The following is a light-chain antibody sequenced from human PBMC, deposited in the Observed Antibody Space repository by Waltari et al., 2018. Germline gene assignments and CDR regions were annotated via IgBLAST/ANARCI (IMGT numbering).Light chain of an antibody. CDR2: DDY. V-gene: IGLV3-21*02. CDR1: KVGSNS. CDR3: QLWESSSDHPL. Sequence: SNVLTQPPSVSVAPGQPATISCGGNKVGSNSVHWYQQKSGQAPILVLHDDYARPSGIPERFSGSSSGNTATLTISRVEDGDEADYYCQLWESSSDHPLFGGGTRLTVL. J-gene: IGLJ3*02.